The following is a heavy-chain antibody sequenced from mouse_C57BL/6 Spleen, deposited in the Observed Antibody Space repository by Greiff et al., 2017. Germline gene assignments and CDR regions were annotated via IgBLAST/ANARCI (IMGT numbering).Heavy chain of an antibody. CDR1: GYTFTSYW. Sequence: QVQLQQPGAELVRPGSSVKLSCKASGYTFTSYWMHWVKQRPIQGLEWIGNIDPSDSETHYNQKFKDKATLTVDKSSSTAYMQLSSLTSEDSAVYYCARSGSSYGVCAYWGQGTLVTVSA. J-gene: IGHJ3*01. CDR3: ARSGSSYGVCAY. CDR2: IDPSDSET. D-gene: IGHD1-1*01. V-gene: IGHV1-52*01.